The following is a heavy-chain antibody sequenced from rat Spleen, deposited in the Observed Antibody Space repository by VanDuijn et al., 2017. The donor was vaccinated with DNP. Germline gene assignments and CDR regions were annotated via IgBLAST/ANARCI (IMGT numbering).Heavy chain of an antibody. CDR2: ISTSGGST. V-gene: IGHV5S23*01. D-gene: IGHD5-1*01. J-gene: IGHJ2*01. CDR1: GFTFSDSA. CDR3: ARHRWEPDY. Sequence: EVQLVESGGGVVQPGNSLKLSCAASGFTFSDSAMAWVRQAPTTGLEWVASISTSGGSTYYRDSVKGRFTVSRENAKSTLYLQMDSLRSEDTATYYCARHRWEPDYWGQGVMVTVSS.